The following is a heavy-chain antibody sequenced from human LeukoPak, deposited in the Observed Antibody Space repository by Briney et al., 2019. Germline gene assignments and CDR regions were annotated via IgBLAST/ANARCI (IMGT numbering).Heavy chain of an antibody. J-gene: IGHJ4*02. V-gene: IGHV3-30*18. CDR2: LSSDESNE. Sequence: GGSLRLSCAASGFTFSSYGMHWVRQAPGKGLEWVAVLSSDESNEYYADSVKGRFTISRDNSKSTLYLQMNSLRPEDTAVYYCAKNKYTTNWDGLFDYWGPGTPVTVSS. D-gene: IGHD1-1*01. CDR3: AKNKYTTNWDGLFDY. CDR1: GFTFSSYG.